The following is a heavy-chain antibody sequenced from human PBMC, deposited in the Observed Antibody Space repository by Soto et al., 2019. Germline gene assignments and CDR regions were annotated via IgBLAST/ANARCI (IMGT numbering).Heavy chain of an antibody. D-gene: IGHD7-27*01. CDR2: INSDGTGS. J-gene: IGHJ4*02. CDR3: ARDYPGDGIDY. V-gene: IGHV3-74*01. CDR1: GFIFSSSW. Sequence: GGSLRLSCAASGFIFSSSWMHWVRQTPEKGLEWVSHINSDGTGSSYADSVKGRFTISRDNVKNILYLQMNSLRAEDTAVYFWARDYPGDGIDYWGQGTRVTVS.